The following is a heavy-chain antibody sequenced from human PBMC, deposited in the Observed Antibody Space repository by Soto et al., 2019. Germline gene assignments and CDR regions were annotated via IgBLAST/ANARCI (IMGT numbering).Heavy chain of an antibody. CDR2: INAGKGDT. Sequence: QVQLVQSGAEVKKPGASVKVSCKASGYTFTGYVIHWVRLAPGQRPEWMGWINAGKGDTNYAQKFQGRVTISRDTSASTAYMELSSLRSEDTAMYYCARDNAWGAGLHWGQGTQITVSS. V-gene: IGHV1-3*01. CDR3: ARDNAWGAGLH. D-gene: IGHD6-19*01. J-gene: IGHJ4*02. CDR1: GYTFTGYV.